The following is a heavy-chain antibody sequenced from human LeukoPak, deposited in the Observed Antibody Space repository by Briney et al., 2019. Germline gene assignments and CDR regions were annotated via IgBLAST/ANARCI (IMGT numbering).Heavy chain of an antibody. V-gene: IGHV3-7*02. D-gene: IGHD6-19*01. CDR3: ARVDLYGSAWGTFDY. J-gene: IGHJ4*02. CDR1: GFPFSSYW. Sequence: PGGSLRLSCAASGFPFSSYWMSWVRQAPGKGLEWVANIKQDGSEKYYVDSVKGRFTISRDNAKNSLYLQMNSLRDEDTAVYYCARVDLYGSAWGTFDYWGQGTLVTVSS. CDR2: IKQDGSEK.